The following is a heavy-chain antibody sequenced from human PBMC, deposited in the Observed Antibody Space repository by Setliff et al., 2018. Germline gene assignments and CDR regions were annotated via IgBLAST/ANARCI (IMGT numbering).Heavy chain of an antibody. CDR2: INPAGAKT. V-gene: IGHV3-23*01. CDR3: AKEFTVVVPAALALDV. J-gene: IGHJ4*02. D-gene: IGHD2-2*01. Sequence: GGSLRLSCAVSGLTFSSYAMNWVRQAPGKGLEWVSNINPAGAKTYYADSVKGRFTISRDNSKNTLYLQMNSLRAEDTAVYYCAKEFTVVVPAALALDVWGQGMLVTVSS. CDR1: GLTFSSYA.